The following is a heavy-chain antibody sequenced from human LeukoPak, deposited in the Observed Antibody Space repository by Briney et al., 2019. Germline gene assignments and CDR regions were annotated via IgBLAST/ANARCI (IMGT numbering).Heavy chain of an antibody. D-gene: IGHD3-22*01. J-gene: IGHJ4*02. CDR3: ARPYYYESTGYYLEGLYYFDY. V-gene: IGHV1-18*01. CDR2: ISAYNGNT. Sequence: ASVKVSCKASGYTFTSYGISWVRQAPGQGLEWMGWISAYNGNTKHAQKLQGRVTMTTDTSTSTAYMELRSLRSDDTAVYYCARPYYYESTGYYLEGLYYFDYWAREPWSPSPQ. CDR1: GYTFTSYG.